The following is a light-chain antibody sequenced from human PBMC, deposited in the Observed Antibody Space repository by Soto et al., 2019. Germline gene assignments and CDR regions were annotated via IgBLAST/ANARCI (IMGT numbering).Light chain of an antibody. J-gene: IGKJ1*01. CDR3: QQYRDLPQT. Sequence: EIVLTQSPGTLSLSPGERATLSCRASQSVRSNYLAWYQQKPGRAPRLLIYNSNTRATGVPDRFSGSGSGTDFTLTISRLEPEDFALYYCQQYRDLPQTFGQGTEVDIK. CDR2: NSN. V-gene: IGKV3-20*01. CDR1: QSVRSNY.